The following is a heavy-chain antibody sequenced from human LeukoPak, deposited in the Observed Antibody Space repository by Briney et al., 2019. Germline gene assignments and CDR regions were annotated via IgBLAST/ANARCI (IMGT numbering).Heavy chain of an antibody. J-gene: IGHJ5*02. CDR1: GYTFTSYY. D-gene: IGHD3-9*01. CDR2: INPSGGST. Sequence: ASVKVSCKASGYTFTSYYMHWVRQAPGQGLEWMGIINPSGGSTSYAQKFQGRVTMTRDTSTSTVYMELRSLRSDDTAVYYCARGRKYYDILTGHHDPWGQGTLVTVSS. CDR3: ARGRKYYDILTGHHDP. V-gene: IGHV1-46*01.